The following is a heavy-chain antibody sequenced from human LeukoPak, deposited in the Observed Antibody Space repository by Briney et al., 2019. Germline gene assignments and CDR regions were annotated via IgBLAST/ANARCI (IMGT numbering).Heavy chain of an antibody. CDR1: GFTFITYA. CDR2: ISDTDSGT. Sequence: GGSLRLTCEASGFTFITYAMSWVRQAPGKGLQWISGISDTDSGTYYTDSVKGRFTISRDNSKNTVYLQIDSLRAEDTAVYYCAKCMSGSGVCLNFDSWGQGILVTVSS. D-gene: IGHD2-21*02. CDR3: AKCMSGSGVCLNFDS. J-gene: IGHJ4*02. V-gene: IGHV3-23*01.